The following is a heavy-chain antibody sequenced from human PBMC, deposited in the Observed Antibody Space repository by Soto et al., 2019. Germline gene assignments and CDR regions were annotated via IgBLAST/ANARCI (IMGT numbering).Heavy chain of an antibody. CDR3: TRDLFSYDYSGILWFDH. D-gene: IGHD3-16*01. Sequence: LRLSCAASGFAFSGSAMYWVRQASGKGPEWVGRIRSKGHNYATEYAASVKGRFTISRDDSKNTAYLQMNSLQTEDTAVYYCTRDLFSYDYSGILWFDHWGEGALVPVSS. CDR2: IRSKGHNYAT. J-gene: IGHJ5*02. V-gene: IGHV3-73*01. CDR1: GFAFSGSA.